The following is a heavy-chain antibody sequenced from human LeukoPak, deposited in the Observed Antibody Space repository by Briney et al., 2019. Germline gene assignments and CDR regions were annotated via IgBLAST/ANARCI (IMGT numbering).Heavy chain of an antibody. J-gene: IGHJ4*02. D-gene: IGHD6-6*01. CDR1: GGSISSYY. V-gene: IGHV4-59*01. CDR2: IYYSGST. CDR3: ARGSPIAARPTPFDY. Sequence: SETLSLTCTVSGGSISSYYWSWIRQPPGKGLEWIGHIYYSGSTNYNPSLKSRVTISVDTSKNQFSLKLSSVTAADTAVYYCARGSPIAARPTPFDYWGQGTLVTVSS.